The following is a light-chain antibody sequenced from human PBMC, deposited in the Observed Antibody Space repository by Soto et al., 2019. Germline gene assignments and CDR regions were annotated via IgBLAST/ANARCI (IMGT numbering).Light chain of an antibody. CDR3: QQYGTSPLMYT. Sequence: ESVLTQSPGSLSLSPGETATLSCRASQSIINNYLAWYQQKPGQAPRLLIYGASIRATGVPDRFSGSGSGTDFTLTITRLKAEDFAVYYCQQYGTSPLMYTFGQGTKLGVK. CDR1: QSIINNY. J-gene: IGKJ2*01. V-gene: IGKV3-20*01. CDR2: GAS.